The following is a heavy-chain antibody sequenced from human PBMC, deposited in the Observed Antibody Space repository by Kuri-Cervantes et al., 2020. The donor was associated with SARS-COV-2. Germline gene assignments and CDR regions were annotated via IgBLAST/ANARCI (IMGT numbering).Heavy chain of an antibody. CDR3: AKVYCSGGSCYTLRHGPYYYYYYMDV. CDR2: ISSSGSTI. Sequence: GGSLRLSCAASGFTFSDYYMSWIRQAPGKGLEWVSYISSSGSTIYYADSVKGRFTISRDNAKNSLYLQMNSLRAEDTAVYYCAKVYCSGGSCYTLRHGPYYYYYYMDVWGKGTTVTVSS. D-gene: IGHD2-15*01. CDR1: GFTFSDYY. V-gene: IGHV3-11*04. J-gene: IGHJ6*03.